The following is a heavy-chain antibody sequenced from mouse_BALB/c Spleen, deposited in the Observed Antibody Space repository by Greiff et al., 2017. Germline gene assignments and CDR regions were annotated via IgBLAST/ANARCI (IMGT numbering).Heavy chain of an antibody. CDR2: IRLKSNNYAT. D-gene: IGHD2-1*01. Sequence: DVKLQESGGGLVQPGGSMKLSCVASGFTFSNYWMNWVRQSPEKGLEWVAEIRLKSNNYATHSAESVKGRFTISRDDSKSSVYLQMNNLRAEDTGIYYCTRYGNYEGYFDYWGQGTTLTVSS. J-gene: IGHJ2*01. V-gene: IGHV6-6*02. CDR3: TRYGNYEGYFDY. CDR1: GFTFSNYW.